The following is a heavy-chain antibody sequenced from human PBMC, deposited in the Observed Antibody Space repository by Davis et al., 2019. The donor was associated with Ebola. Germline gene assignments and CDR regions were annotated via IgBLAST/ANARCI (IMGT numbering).Heavy chain of an antibody. D-gene: IGHD6-13*01. J-gene: IGHJ4*02. Sequence: PGGSLRLSCAASGFTFSSYGMHWVRQAPGKGLEWVAVIWYDGSNKYYADSVKGRFTISRDNSKNTLYLQMNSLRAEDTAVYYCARGWPGIAAAGTVFDYWGQGTLVTVSS. CDR1: GFTFSSYG. CDR3: ARGWPGIAAAGTVFDY. CDR2: IWYDGSNK. V-gene: IGHV3-33*01.